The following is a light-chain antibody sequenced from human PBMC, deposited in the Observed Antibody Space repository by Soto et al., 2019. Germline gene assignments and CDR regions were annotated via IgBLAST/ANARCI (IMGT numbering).Light chain of an antibody. J-gene: IGKJ5*01. Sequence: DIQMTQSPSSMSASLVYRFTITCLASQGINNYLAWFQQKPGKVPKRLIYTASSLQSGVPSRFSGSGSGTEFTLTISSLQPEDFATYYCLQHKSYPITFGQGTRLEIK. CDR2: TAS. CDR3: LQHKSYPIT. CDR1: QGINNY. V-gene: IGKV1-17*03.